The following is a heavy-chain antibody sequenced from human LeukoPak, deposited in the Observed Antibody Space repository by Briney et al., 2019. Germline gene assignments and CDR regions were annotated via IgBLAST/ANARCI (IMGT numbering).Heavy chain of an antibody. J-gene: IGHJ4*02. D-gene: IGHD1-26*01. CDR3: ARKNSGSYYGEFDY. Sequence: SETLSLTCAVYGGSFSGYYWSWIRQPPGKGLEWIGEINHSGSTNYNPSLKSRVTISVDTSKNQFSLKLSSVTAADTAVYYCARKNSGSYYGEFDYWGQGTLVTVSS. CDR2: INHSGST. V-gene: IGHV4-34*01. CDR1: GGSFSGYY.